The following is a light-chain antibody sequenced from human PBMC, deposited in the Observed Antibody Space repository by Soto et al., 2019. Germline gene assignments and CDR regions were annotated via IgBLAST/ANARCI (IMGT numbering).Light chain of an antibody. CDR2: DAS. Sequence: EIVLTQSPGTLSVSPGERATLSCRASQSVGRNYLAWYQQKPGQAPRLLIYDASSRATGIPDRFSGSGPGTDLTLTISRLEPEGFAVYSCRQYASPPITFGGGTKVE. V-gene: IGKV3-20*01. CDR1: QSVGRNY. CDR3: RQYASPPIT. J-gene: IGKJ4*01.